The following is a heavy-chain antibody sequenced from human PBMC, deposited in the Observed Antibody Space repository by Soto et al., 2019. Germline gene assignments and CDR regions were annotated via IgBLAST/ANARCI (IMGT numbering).Heavy chain of an antibody. CDR1: GGSISSSSYY. D-gene: IGHD4-17*01. J-gene: IGHJ6*03. CDR2: IYYSGST. V-gene: IGHV4-39*01. CDR3: ARHDYGDYTPGGYYYYYMDV. Sequence: QLQLQESGPGLVKPSETLSLTCTVSGGSISSSSYYWGWIRQPPGKGLEWIGSIYYSGSTYYNPSLKSRVTISVDTSKNQFSLKLSSVTAADTAVYYCARHDYGDYTPGGYYYYYMDVWGKGTTVTVSS.